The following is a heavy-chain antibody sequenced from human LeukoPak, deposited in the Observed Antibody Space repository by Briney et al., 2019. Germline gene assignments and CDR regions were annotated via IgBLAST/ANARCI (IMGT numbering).Heavy chain of an antibody. CDR1: GFTFSSYG. Sequence: GGSLRLSCAASGFTFSSYGMHWVRQAPGKGLEWVAVISYDGSNKYYADSVKGRFTISRDNSKNTLYLQMNSLRAEDMAVYYCAKRYSSSWYWVDYWGQGTLVTVSS. V-gene: IGHV3-30*18. CDR3: AKRYSSSWYWVDY. CDR2: ISYDGSNK. J-gene: IGHJ4*02. D-gene: IGHD6-13*01.